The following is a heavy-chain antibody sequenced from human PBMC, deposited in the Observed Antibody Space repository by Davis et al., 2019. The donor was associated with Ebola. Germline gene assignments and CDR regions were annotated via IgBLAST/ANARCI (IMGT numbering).Heavy chain of an antibody. D-gene: IGHD3-3*01. CDR2: IIPILGIA. J-gene: IGHJ3*02. CDR3: ARARKATITSFGVVSDAFDI. V-gene: IGHV1-69*10. Sequence: SVKVSCKASAGTFSSYAISWVRQAPGQGLEWMGGIIPILGIANYAQKFQGSVTITADKSTSTAYMGLSSLRSEDTAVYDCARARKATITSFGVVSDAFDIWGQGTMVTVSS. CDR1: AGTFSSYA.